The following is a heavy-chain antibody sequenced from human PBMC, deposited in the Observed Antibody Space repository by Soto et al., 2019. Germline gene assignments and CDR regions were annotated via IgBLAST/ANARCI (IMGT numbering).Heavy chain of an antibody. J-gene: IGHJ6*02. CDR1: GFTFSSYA. Sequence: QTGGSLRLSCAASGFTFSSYAMSWVRQAPGKGLEWVSAISGSGGSTYYADSVKGRFTISRDNSKNTLYLQMNSLRAEDTAVYYCAKDSQFKYSSGWYGNYYYGMDVWGQGTTVTVSS. V-gene: IGHV3-23*01. D-gene: IGHD6-19*01. CDR2: ISGSGGST. CDR3: AKDSQFKYSSGWYGNYYYGMDV.